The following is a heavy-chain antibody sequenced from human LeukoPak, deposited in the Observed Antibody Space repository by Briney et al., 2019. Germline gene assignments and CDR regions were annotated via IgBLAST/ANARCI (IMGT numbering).Heavy chain of an antibody. CDR2: IYYSGST. V-gene: IGHV4-59*01. Sequence: LSETLSLTCTVSGDSISTYFWSWIRQPPGKGLQWIGFIYYSGSTNYNPSLKSRVTISVDPSKNQFSLKLSSVTAADTAAYYCAREAYCGGDCYSGFDYWGQGTLVTVSS. CDR3: AREAYCGGDCYSGFDY. D-gene: IGHD2-21*02. CDR1: GDSISTYF. J-gene: IGHJ4*02.